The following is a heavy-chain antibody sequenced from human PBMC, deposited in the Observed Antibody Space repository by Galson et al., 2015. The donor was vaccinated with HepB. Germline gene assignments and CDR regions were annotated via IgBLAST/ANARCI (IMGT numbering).Heavy chain of an antibody. V-gene: IGHV3-33*08. D-gene: IGHD3-22*01. J-gene: IGHJ4*02. CDR1: GFTFSSYG. CDR3: ATTYYYDSSGLGN. Sequence: SLRLSCAASGFTFSSYGMHWVRQAPGKGLEWVAVIWYDGSNKYYADSVKGRFTISRDNSKNTLYLQMNSLRAEDTAVYYCATTYYYDSSGLGNWGQGTLVTVSS. CDR2: IWYDGSNK.